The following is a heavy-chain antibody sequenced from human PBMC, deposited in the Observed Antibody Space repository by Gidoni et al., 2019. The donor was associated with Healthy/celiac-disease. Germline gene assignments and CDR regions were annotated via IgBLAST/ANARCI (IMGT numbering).Heavy chain of an antibody. V-gene: IGHV3-30*18. CDR2: ISYDGSNK. CDR3: AKDIIPYYSNYVGD. CDR1: GFTFSSYG. D-gene: IGHD4-4*01. Sequence: QVQLVESGGGVVQPGRSLRLSCAASGFTFSSYGMHWVRQAPGKGLEWVAVISYDGSNKYYADSVKGRFTISRDNSKNTLYLQMNSLRAEDTAVYYCAKDIIPYYSNYVGDWGQGTLVTVSS. J-gene: IGHJ4*02.